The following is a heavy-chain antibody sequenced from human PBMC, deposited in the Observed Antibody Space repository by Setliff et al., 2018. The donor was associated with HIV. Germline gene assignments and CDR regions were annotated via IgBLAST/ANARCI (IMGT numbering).Heavy chain of an antibody. CDR2: IWFDGNNK. Sequence: PGGSLRLSCAASGFTFSSYGMHWVRQAPGKGLEWVATIWFDGNNKYYADSVKGRFTISRDNSKNTLFLQMNSLRAEDTAVYYCARHWGSSGWIDYWGQGTLVTVSS. J-gene: IGHJ4*02. V-gene: IGHV3-33*01. CDR1: GFTFSSYG. CDR3: ARHWGSSGWIDY. D-gene: IGHD6-19*01.